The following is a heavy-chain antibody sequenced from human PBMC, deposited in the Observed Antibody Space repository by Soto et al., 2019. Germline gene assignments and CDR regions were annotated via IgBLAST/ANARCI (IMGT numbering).Heavy chain of an antibody. Sequence: EVQVVESGGGLVQPGRSLRLSCAASGFSFDDYAMHWVRQAPGKGLEWVSGISWDSGTIGYADSVKGRFTISRDNAKNALYLQMNSLRADDTALYYCAKNTGVTANGMGLWGQGTTVTVSS. V-gene: IGHV3-9*01. D-gene: IGHD2-21*02. J-gene: IGHJ6*02. CDR1: GFSFDDYA. CDR2: ISWDSGTI. CDR3: AKNTGVTANGMGL.